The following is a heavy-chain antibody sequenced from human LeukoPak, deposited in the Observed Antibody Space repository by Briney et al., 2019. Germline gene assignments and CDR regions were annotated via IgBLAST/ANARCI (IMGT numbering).Heavy chain of an antibody. CDR3: AKRRPTGNYFDY. D-gene: IGHD2-8*02. CDR2: VSGSGRIT. V-gene: IGHV3-23*01. CDR1: GFTFKNFG. Sequence: GGSLRLSCEGSGFTFKNFGMRWIRQAPGKGLEWVSEVSGSGRITDYADSVKGRFAISRDNSKNALYLQMNNLGIEDTAIYYCAKRRPTGNYFDYWGQGTLVTVSA. J-gene: IGHJ4*02.